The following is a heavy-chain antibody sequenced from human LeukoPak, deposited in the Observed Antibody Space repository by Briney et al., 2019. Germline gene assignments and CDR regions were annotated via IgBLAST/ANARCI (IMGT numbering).Heavy chain of an antibody. J-gene: IGHJ4*02. Sequence: ASVKVSCKASGYTFTSYYMHWVRQAPGQGLEWLGIINPSGGSTSYAQKFQGRVTMTRDTSTSTVYMELSSLRSEDTAVYYCARDQCSSTSCPSGDYWGQGTLVTVSS. V-gene: IGHV1-46*01. CDR2: INPSGGST. CDR1: GYTFTSYY. CDR3: ARDQCSSTSCPSGDY. D-gene: IGHD2-2*01.